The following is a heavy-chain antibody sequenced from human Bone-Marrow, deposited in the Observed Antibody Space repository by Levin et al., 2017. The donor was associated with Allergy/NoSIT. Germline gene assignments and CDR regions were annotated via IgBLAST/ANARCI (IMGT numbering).Heavy chain of an antibody. V-gene: IGHV1-69*06. CDR2: IIPIFGTA. CDR1: GGTFSSYA. Sequence: ASVKVSCKASGGTFSSYAISWVRQAPGQGLEWMGGIIPIFGTANYAQKFQGRVTITADKSTSTAYMELSSLRSEDTAVYYCAGGRLLYYFDYWGQGTLVTVSS. D-gene: IGHD3-16*01. CDR3: AGGRLLYYFDY. J-gene: IGHJ4*02.